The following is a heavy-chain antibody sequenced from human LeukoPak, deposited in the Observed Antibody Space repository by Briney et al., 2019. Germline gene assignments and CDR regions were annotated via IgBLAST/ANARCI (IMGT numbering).Heavy chain of an antibody. J-gene: IGHJ4*02. V-gene: IGHV4-34*01. CDR2: INHSGST. CDR3: ALLGYCSSTSCRFDY. CDR1: GGSFSGYY. D-gene: IGHD2-2*01. Sequence: SETLSLTCAVYGGSFSGYYWSWIRQPPGKGLEWIGEINHSGSTNYNPSLKSRVTIPVDTSKNQFSLKLSSMTAADTAVYYCALLGYCSSTSCRFDYWGQGALVTVSS.